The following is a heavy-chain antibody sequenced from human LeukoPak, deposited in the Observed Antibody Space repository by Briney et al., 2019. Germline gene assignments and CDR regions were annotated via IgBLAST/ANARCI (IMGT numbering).Heavy chain of an antibody. V-gene: IGHV4-59*01. CDR2: IYYSGST. Sequence: PSETLSLTRTVSGGSISSYYWSWIRQPPGKGLEWIGYIYYSGSTNYNPSLKSRVTISVDTSKNQFSLKLSSVTAAYTAVYYCARGASVDFDWLFFFDFWGQGTLVTVSS. D-gene: IGHD3-9*01. J-gene: IGHJ4*02. CDR1: GGSISSYY. CDR3: ARGASVDFDWLFFFDF.